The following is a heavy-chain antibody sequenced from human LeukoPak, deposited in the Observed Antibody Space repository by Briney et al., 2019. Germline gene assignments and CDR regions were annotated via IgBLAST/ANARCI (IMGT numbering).Heavy chain of an antibody. V-gene: IGHV3-23*01. CDR3: AKAGIQLWSRGDAFDI. CDR1: GFTFSSYA. J-gene: IGHJ3*02. Sequence: PGGSLRLSCAASGFTFSSYAMSWVRQAPGKGLEWVSAISGSGGSTYYADSVKGRFTISRDNSKNTLYLQMNSLRAEDTAVYYCAKAGIQLWSRGDAFDIWGQGTMVTVSS. CDR2: ISGSGGST. D-gene: IGHD5-18*01.